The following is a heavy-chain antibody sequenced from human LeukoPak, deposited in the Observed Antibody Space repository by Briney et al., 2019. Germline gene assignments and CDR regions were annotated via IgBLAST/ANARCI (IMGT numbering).Heavy chain of an antibody. D-gene: IGHD5-12*01. CDR3: AIVRVATTGRYDALNL. CDR1: GFAFSSYW. CDR2: IEEDGSEK. V-gene: IGHV3-7*01. Sequence: PGGSLRLSCAASGFAFSSYWMSWVRRAPGKGLEWEANIEEDGSEKYYVDSVKGRFIISRDNAKNSLYLQMNSLRADDTAVYYCAIVRVATTGRYDALNLWGQGTMVTVSS. J-gene: IGHJ3*01.